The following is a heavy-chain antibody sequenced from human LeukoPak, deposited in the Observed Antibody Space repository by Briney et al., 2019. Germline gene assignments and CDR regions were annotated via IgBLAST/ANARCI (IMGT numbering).Heavy chain of an antibody. V-gene: IGHV4-34*01. Sequence: PSETLSLTCAVYGGSFSDYYWSWIRQPPGKGLEWIGEINHSGSTNYNPSLKSRVTISVDTSKNQFSLKLSSVTAADTAVYYCARSRWYGSGRPYYFDYWGQGTLVTVSS. CDR1: GGSFSDYY. J-gene: IGHJ4*02. CDR2: INHSGST. D-gene: IGHD3-10*01. CDR3: ARSRWYGSGRPYYFDY.